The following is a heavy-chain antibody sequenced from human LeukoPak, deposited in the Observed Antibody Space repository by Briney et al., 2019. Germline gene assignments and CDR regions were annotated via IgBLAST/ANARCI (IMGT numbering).Heavy chain of an antibody. V-gene: IGHV1-2*02. Sequence: ASVKVSCKASGYTFTGYYMHWVRQAPGQGLEWMGWINPNSGGTNYAQKFQGRVTMIRDTSISTAYMELSRLRSDDTAVYYCARGSTSCYKPPCFDYWGQGTLVTVSS. CDR3: ARGSTSCYKPPCFDY. CDR2: INPNSGGT. D-gene: IGHD2-2*02. J-gene: IGHJ4*02. CDR1: GYTFTGYY.